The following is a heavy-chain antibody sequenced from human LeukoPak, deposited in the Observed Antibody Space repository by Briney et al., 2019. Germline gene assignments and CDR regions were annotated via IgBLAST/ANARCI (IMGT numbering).Heavy chain of an antibody. CDR3: ARDQESSTFDY. Sequence: ASVKVSCKASGYTFTSHGVNWVRQAPGQGLEWMGWISTNTGTPTYARAFPGRFVFSFDPSVSTAYLHISGLKAEDTAIYYCARDQESSTFDYWGQGTLVTVSS. CDR1: GYTFTSHG. D-gene: IGHD3-10*01. J-gene: IGHJ4*02. CDR2: ISTNTGTP. V-gene: IGHV7-4-1*02.